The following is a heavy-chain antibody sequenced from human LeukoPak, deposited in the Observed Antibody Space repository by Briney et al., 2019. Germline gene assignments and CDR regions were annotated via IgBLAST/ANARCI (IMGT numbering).Heavy chain of an antibody. V-gene: IGHV3-33*01. CDR1: GFTFSSYG. CDR2: IWYDGSNK. Sequence: PGGSLRLSCAASGFTFSSYGMHWVRQAPGKGLEWVAVIWYDGSNKYYADSVKGRFTISRDNSKNTLYLQMNSLRAEDTAVYYCARGTYYYDSSGYYLLGYWGQGTLVTVSS. CDR3: ARGTYYYDSSGYYLLGY. J-gene: IGHJ4*02. D-gene: IGHD3-22*01.